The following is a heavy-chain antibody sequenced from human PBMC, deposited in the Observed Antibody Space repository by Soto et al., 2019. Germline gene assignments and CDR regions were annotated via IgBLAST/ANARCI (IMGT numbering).Heavy chain of an antibody. J-gene: IGHJ6*02. Sequence: QVQLVESGGGVVQPGRSLRLSCAASGFTFSSYAMHWVRQAPGKGLEWVAVISYDGSNKYYADSVKGRFTISRDNSKNTVYLQMNSLRAEDTAVYYCARDSYGMDVWGQGTTVTVSS. CDR2: ISYDGSNK. CDR3: ARDSYGMDV. CDR1: GFTFSSYA. V-gene: IGHV3-30-3*01.